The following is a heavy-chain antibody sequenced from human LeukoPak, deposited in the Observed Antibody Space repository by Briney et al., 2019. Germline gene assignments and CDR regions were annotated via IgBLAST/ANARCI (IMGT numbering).Heavy chain of an antibody. J-gene: IGHJ4*02. D-gene: IGHD6-19*01. CDR2: INPNSGGT. V-gene: IGHV1-2*02. CDR3: ARGWQWLVLFY. Sequence: GASVKVSCKASGYTFTSYDINWVRQAPGQGLEWMGWINPNSGGTNYAQKFQGRVTMTRDTSISTAYMELSKLRSDDTAVYYCARGWQWLVLFYWGQGTLVTVSS. CDR1: GYTFTSYD.